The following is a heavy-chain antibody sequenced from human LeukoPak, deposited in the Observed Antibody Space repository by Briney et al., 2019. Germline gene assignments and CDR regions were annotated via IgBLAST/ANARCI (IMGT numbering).Heavy chain of an antibody. CDR1: GSIFSDYY. D-gene: IGHD3-10*01. J-gene: IGHJ4*02. CDR3: TRETYHYTSGN. Sequence: GGSLRLSCAASGSIFSDYYMSWVLQAPGKGLEWVSYISESGDITYYSDSVKGRFAVSRDNAKNSVYLQMNSLRAADTAVYFCTRETYHYTSGNWGQGTLVTVSS. V-gene: IGHV3-11*01. CDR2: ISESGDIT.